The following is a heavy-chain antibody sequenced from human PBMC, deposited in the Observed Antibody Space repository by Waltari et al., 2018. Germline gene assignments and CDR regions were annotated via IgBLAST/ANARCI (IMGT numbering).Heavy chain of an antibody. J-gene: IGHJ6*03. CDR2: VYHSGTT. CDR1: GDSISSGFY. D-gene: IGHD1-26*01. Sequence: QVQLRESGPGLVKSSETLTLTCDVSGDSISSGFYWAWIRQPPGKGPEWIGSVYHSGTTFYNPSLMSRVTMSVDTSKKHFSLSLTSVTAADTAVYYCARATCSHGGCSMYYFYYYMDVWGKGITVTVSS. V-gene: IGHV4-38-2*01. CDR3: ARATCSHGGCSMYYFYYYMDV.